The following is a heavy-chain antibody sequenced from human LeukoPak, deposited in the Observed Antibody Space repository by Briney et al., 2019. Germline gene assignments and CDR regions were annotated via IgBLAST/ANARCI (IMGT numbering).Heavy chain of an antibody. CDR1: GGSISSYY. J-gene: IGHJ4*02. Sequence: SETLSLTCTVSGGSISSYYWSWIRQPPGKGLEWIGYIYYTESTNYNPSLKNRVTISIDTSKNQFSLKVSSVTAADTAVYYCARRESSGYYVYWGQGTLVTVSS. CDR3: ARRESSGYYVY. D-gene: IGHD3-22*01. V-gene: IGHV4-59*08. CDR2: IYYTEST.